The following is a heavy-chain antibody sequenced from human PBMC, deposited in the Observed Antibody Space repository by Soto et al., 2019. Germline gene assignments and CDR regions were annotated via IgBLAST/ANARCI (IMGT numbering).Heavy chain of an antibody. CDR2: IYHTGTL. Sequence: SETLSLTCSVSGGSIGSGHFYWSWTRQPPGKGLEWLTSIYHTGTLYITPSLRSRRTISADTSRNQFSLNLTSVTAADTALYFCARQNVQIGPGFFDYWGRGTLVTVS. CDR1: GGSIGSGHFY. CDR3: ARQNVQIGPGFFDY. J-gene: IGHJ4*02. D-gene: IGHD3-10*02. V-gene: IGHV4-30-4*01.